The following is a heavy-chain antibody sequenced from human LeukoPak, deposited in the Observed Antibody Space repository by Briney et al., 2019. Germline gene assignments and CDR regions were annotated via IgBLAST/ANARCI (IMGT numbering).Heavy chain of an antibody. V-gene: IGHV3-23*01. CDR3: AKAGALAVAGNFDY. D-gene: IGHD6-19*01. Sequence: PGGSLRLSCAASGFTFSSYAMSWVRQAPVKGLEWVSAISGSGGSTYYADSVKGRFTISRDNSKNTLYLQMNSLRAEDTAVYYCAKAGALAVAGNFDYWGQGTLVTVSS. J-gene: IGHJ4*02. CDR1: GFTFSSYA. CDR2: ISGSGGST.